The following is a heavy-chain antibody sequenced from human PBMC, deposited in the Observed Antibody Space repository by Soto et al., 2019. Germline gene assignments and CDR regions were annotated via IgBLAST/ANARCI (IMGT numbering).Heavy chain of an antibody. J-gene: IGHJ6*02. V-gene: IGHV3-23*01. Sequence: GGSLRLSCAASGFTFSSYAMSWVRQAPGKGLEWVSAISGSGGSTYYADSVKGRFTISRDNSKNTLYLQMNSLRAEDTAVYYCAKDGITMIEDYSGMDVWGQETTVTVSS. CDR3: AKDGITMIEDYSGMDV. CDR1: GFTFSSYA. CDR2: ISGSGGST. D-gene: IGHD3-22*01.